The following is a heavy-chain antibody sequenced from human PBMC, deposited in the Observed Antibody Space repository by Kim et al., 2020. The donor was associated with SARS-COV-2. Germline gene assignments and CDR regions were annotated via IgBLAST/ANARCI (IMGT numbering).Heavy chain of an antibody. V-gene: IGHV3-13*01. Sequence: KGRFTISRENAKNSLYLQMSSLRAGDTAVYYCARAVSGGYFPAYYYYGMDVWGQGTTVTVSS. D-gene: IGHD1-26*01. CDR3: ARAVSGGYFPAYYYYGMDV. J-gene: IGHJ6*02.